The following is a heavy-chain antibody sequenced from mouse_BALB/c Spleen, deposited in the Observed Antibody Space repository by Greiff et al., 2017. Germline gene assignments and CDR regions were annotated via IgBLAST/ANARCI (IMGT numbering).Heavy chain of an antibody. Sequence: VKLVESGPGLVAPSQSLSITCTVSGFSLTGYGVNWVRQPPGKGLEWLGMIWGDGSTDYNSALKSRLSISKDNSKSQVFLKMNSLQTDDTARYYCARDHHYYGSSPYWYFDVWGAGTTVTVSS. CDR3: ARDHHYYGSSPYWYFDV. CDR1: GFSLTGYG. CDR2: IWGDGST. D-gene: IGHD1-1*01. V-gene: IGHV2-6-7*01. J-gene: IGHJ1*01.